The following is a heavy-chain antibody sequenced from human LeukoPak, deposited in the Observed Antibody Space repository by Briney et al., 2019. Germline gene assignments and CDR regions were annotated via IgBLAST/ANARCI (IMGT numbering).Heavy chain of an antibody. CDR3: ARDRGRYYMDV. D-gene: IGHD6-25*01. V-gene: IGHV3-23*01. CDR1: GFTFSSYA. J-gene: IGHJ6*03. CDR2: ISGSGGST. Sequence: GGSLRLSCAASGFTFSSYAMSWVRQAPGQGLEWVSAISGSGGSTYYADSVKGRFTISRENAKNSLYLQMNSLRAGDTAVYYCARDRGRYYMDVWGKGTTVTISS.